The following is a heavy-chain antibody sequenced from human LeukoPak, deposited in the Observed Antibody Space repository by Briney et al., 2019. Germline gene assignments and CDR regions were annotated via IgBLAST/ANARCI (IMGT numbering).Heavy chain of an antibody. V-gene: IGHV4-59*01. D-gene: IGHD5-12*01. Sequence: SETLSLTCTVSGGSISNYYWSWIRQPPGKGLEWLGYIYYSGSTKYNTSLKSRVTISVDTSKNQFSLKMSSVNAADTAVYYCARSPWNGYGDCWGQGTLVSVCS. CDR1: GGSISNYY. J-gene: IGHJ4*02. CDR3: ARSPWNGYGDC. CDR2: IYYSGST.